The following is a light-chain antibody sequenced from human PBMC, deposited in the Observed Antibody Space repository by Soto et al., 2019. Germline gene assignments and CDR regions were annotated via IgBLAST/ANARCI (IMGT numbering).Light chain of an antibody. Sequence: EIVLTQSPGTLSLSPEERATLSCRASQSVSSSYLAWYQQKPGQAPRLLIYGASSRAADFPDRFSGTGSGTDFTLTISRLEPEDYAVYYCQQYGSSQTFGGGTKVEIK. CDR1: QSVSSSY. V-gene: IGKV3-20*01. J-gene: IGKJ4*01. CDR3: QQYGSSQT. CDR2: GAS.